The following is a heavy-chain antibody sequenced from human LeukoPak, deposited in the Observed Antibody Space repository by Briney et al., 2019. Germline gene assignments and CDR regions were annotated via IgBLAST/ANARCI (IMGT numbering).Heavy chain of an antibody. J-gene: IGHJ5*02. Sequence: PSETLSLTCTVSGGSITSGNYYWSWIRQPAGKGLEWIGRIYASGNTNYNPSLKSRVTKSVDTSKNQFSLRLSSVTAADTAVYYCARGFDPWGQGTLVTVSS. CDR2: IYASGNT. V-gene: IGHV4-61*02. CDR1: GGSITSGNYY. CDR3: ARGFDP.